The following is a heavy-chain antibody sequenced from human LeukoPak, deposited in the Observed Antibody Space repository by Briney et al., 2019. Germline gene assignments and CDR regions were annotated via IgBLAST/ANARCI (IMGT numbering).Heavy chain of an antibody. V-gene: IGHV4-61*02. Sequence: SETLSLTCTVSGGSISSGSYYWSWVRQPAGKGLEWIGRIYTSGSTNYNPSLKSRVTISIDTSKNQFSLKLNSVTAADTAVYYCARDDNGIAAAGVYWGQGILVTVSS. J-gene: IGHJ4*02. CDR1: GGSISSGSYY. D-gene: IGHD6-13*01. CDR2: IYTSGST. CDR3: ARDDNGIAAAGVY.